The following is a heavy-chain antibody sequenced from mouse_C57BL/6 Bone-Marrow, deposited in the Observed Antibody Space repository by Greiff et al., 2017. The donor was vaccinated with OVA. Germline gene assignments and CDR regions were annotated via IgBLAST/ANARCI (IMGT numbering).Heavy chain of an antibody. Sequence: VQLKESGPGLVKPSQSLSLTCSVTGYSITSGYYWNWIRQFPGNKLEWMGYISFDGSNNSNPSLKNRISITRDTSKNQFFLKLNSVTTEDTATYYCARVGYYGSSDYWGQGTTLTVSS. J-gene: IGHJ2*01. CDR2: ISFDGSN. D-gene: IGHD1-1*01. CDR3: ARVGYYGSSDY. V-gene: IGHV3-6*01. CDR1: GYSITSGYY.